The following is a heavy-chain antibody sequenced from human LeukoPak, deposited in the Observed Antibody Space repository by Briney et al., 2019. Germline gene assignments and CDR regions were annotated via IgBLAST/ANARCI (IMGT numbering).Heavy chain of an antibody. CDR1: GGSMSPYH. D-gene: IGHD6-19*01. J-gene: IGHJ4*02. V-gene: IGHV4-59*08. Sequence: SETLSLTCTVSGGSMSPYHWGWIRQSPGKGLEWTGYIYYSGSTNYNPSHKSRVTISVDTSKNQFSLKLSSVTAADTAIYYCARAVSGRFDYWGQGTLVTVSS. CDR2: IYYSGST. CDR3: ARAVSGRFDY.